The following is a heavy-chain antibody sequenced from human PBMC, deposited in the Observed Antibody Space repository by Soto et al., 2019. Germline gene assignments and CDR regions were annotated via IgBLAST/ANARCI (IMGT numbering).Heavy chain of an antibody. Sequence: PSETLSLTCTVSGGSISSGGYYWSWIRQHPGKGLEWIGYIYYSGSTYYNPSLRSRVTISVDTSKNQFSLKLSSVTAADTAVYYCASNTAYYDFWSGLSNYYYGMDVWGQGTTVTVSS. J-gene: IGHJ6*02. CDR3: ASNTAYYDFWSGLSNYYYGMDV. D-gene: IGHD3-3*01. CDR1: GGSISSGGYY. V-gene: IGHV4-31*03. CDR2: IYYSGST.